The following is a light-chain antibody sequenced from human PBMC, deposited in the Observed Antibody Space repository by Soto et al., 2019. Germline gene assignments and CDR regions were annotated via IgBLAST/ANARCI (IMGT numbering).Light chain of an antibody. Sequence: AILMTQSPSSLSASVGDRVNITCRASQGIRNDLDWYQQKPGKAPKLLIYAASSLQSGVPSRFSGSGSGTDFTLTISCLQPEDFATYYCLQDYIYPRTFGQGTKVEIK. CDR1: QGIRND. V-gene: IGKV1-6*01. CDR3: LQDYIYPRT. J-gene: IGKJ1*01. CDR2: AAS.